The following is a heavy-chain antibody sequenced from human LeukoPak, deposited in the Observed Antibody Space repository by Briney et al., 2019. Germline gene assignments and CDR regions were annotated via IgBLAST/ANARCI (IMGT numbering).Heavy chain of an antibody. Sequence: GGSLRLSCAASGFTFSSYEMNWVRQAPGKGLEWVSAISGSGGSTYYADSVKGRFTISRDNSKNTLYLQMNSLRAEDTAVYYCAKEEGEGPYFQHWGQGTLVTVSS. D-gene: IGHD1-26*01. J-gene: IGHJ1*01. V-gene: IGHV3-23*01. CDR3: AKEEGEGPYFQH. CDR2: ISGSGGST. CDR1: GFTFSSYE.